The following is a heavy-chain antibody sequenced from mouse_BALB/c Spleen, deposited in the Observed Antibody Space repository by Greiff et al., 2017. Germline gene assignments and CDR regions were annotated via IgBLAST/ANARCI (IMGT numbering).Heavy chain of an antibody. Sequence: DVKLVESGGGLVQPGGSLKLSCAASGFTFSSYTMSWVRQTPEKRLEWVAYISNGGGSTYYPDTVKGRFTISRDTAKNTLYLQMSSLKSEDTAMYYCARHYYGSSPFAYWGQGTLVTVSA. V-gene: IGHV5-12-2*01. CDR2: ISNGGGST. CDR3: ARHYYGSSPFAY. J-gene: IGHJ3*01. CDR1: GFTFSSYT. D-gene: IGHD1-1*01.